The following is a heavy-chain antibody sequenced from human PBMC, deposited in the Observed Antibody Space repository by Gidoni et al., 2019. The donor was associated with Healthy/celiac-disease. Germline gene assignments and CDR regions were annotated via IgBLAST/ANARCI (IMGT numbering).Heavy chain of an antibody. V-gene: IGHV3-33*01. D-gene: IGHD5-18*01. J-gene: IGHJ6*02. CDR3: ARGMDTAMVRRDYYGMDV. Sequence: QVQLVESGGGVVQPGRSLRLSCAASGFTFSSYGMHWVRQAPGKGLEWVAVIWYDGSNKYYADSVKGRFTISRDNSKNTLYLQMNSLRAEDTAVYYCARGMDTAMVRRDYYGMDVWGQGTTVTVSS. CDR1: GFTFSSYG. CDR2: IWYDGSNK.